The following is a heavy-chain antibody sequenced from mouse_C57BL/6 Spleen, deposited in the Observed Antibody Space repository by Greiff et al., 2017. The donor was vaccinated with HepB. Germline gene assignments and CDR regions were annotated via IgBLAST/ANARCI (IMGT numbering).Heavy chain of an antibody. Sequence: EVKLMESGPGLVKPSQSLSLTCSVTGYSITSGYYWNWIRQFPGNKLEWMGYISYDGSNNYNPSLKNRISITRDTSKNQFFLKLNSVTTEDTATYYCARGLRREDWYFDVWGTGTTVTVSS. CDR2: ISYDGSN. CDR3: ARGLRREDWYFDV. V-gene: IGHV3-6*01. J-gene: IGHJ1*03. CDR1: GYSITSGYY. D-gene: IGHD2-4*01.